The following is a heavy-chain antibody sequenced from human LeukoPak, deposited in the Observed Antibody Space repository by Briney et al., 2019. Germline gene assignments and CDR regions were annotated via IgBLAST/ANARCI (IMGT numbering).Heavy chain of an antibody. J-gene: IGHJ4*02. CDR2: INSDGSST. D-gene: IGHD3-22*01. V-gene: IGHV3-74*01. CDR1: GFTFSSYW. Sequence: GGSLRLSCAASGFTFSSYWMHWVRQAPGKGLVWVSRINSDGSSTSYADSVKGRFTISRDNAKNTLYLQMNSLRAEDTAVYYCASTNGDSSGYYIDYWGQGTLVTVSS. CDR3: ASTNGDSSGYYIDY.